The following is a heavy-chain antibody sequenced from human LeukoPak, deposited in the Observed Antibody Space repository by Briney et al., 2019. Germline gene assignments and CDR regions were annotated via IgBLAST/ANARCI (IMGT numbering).Heavy chain of an antibody. Sequence: ASVKVSCKASGYTFTGYYIHWVRQAPGQGLEWMGWINPNRGDTNYAQKFQGRVTMTRDTSISTVYMELSRLRSDDTAVYYCARVAVEMASWFDPWGQGTLLTVSS. V-gene: IGHV1-2*02. CDR3: ARVAVEMASWFDP. CDR1: GYTFTGYY. J-gene: IGHJ5*02. CDR2: INPNRGDT. D-gene: IGHD5-24*01.